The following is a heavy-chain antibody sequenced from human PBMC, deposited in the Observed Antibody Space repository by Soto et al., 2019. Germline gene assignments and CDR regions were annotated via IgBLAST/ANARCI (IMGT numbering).Heavy chain of an antibody. CDR1: GYTFTSYA. D-gene: IGHD1-26*01. V-gene: IGHV1-3*01. J-gene: IGHJ3*02. CDR2: INAGNGNA. CDR3: ARLEWEKLWGLAAFDI. Sequence: GASVKVSCKASGYTFTSYAMHWVRQAPGQRLEWMGWINAGNGNAKYSQKFQGRVTITRDTSASTAYMELSSLRSEDTAVYYCARLEWEKLWGLAAFDIWGQGTMVTVSS.